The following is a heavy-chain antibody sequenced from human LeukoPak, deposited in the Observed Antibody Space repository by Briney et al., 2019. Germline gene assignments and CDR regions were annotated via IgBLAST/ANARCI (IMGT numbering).Heavy chain of an antibody. J-gene: IGHJ4*02. V-gene: IGHV3-21*01. CDR1: GFTFSSYS. D-gene: IGHD4-17*01. Sequence: GGSLRLXCAASGFTFSSYSMNWVRQAPGKGLEWVSSISSSSGYIYYADSVKGRFTISRDKAKNSLYLQMNSLRAEDTAVYYCAAGTSYGDYLADYWGQGTLVTVSS. CDR2: ISSSSGYI. CDR3: AAGTSYGDYLADY.